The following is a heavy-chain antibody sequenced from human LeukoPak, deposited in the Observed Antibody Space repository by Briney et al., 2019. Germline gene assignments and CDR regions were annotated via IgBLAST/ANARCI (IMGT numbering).Heavy chain of an antibody. D-gene: IGHD6-13*01. V-gene: IGHV1-8*02. CDR3: ARTTGYGSSWLYYYYYYMDV. CDR1: GGTFSSYA. Sequence: ASVKVSCKASGGTFSSYAISWVRQAPGQGLEWMGWMNPNRGNTGYAQKFQGRVTMTRNTSISTAYMELSSLRSEDTAVYYCARTTGYGSSWLYYYYYYMDVWGKGTTVTVSS. CDR2: MNPNRGNT. J-gene: IGHJ6*03.